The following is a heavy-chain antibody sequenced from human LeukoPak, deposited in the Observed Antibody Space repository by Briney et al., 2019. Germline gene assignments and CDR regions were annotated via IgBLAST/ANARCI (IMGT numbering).Heavy chain of an antibody. D-gene: IGHD3-9*01. CDR1: GFSFSSYA. CDR2: ISCNGGST. CDR3: ARDGDYDILTGYYTRFDY. Sequence: SQPLSCPPSGFSFSSYALHWVRQAAGQGLEYVSAISCNGGSTYYANSVKGRFTISRDNSKNTLYLQMGSLRAEDMAVYYCARDGDYDILTGYYTRFDYWGQGTLVTVSS. V-gene: IGHV3-64*01. J-gene: IGHJ4*02.